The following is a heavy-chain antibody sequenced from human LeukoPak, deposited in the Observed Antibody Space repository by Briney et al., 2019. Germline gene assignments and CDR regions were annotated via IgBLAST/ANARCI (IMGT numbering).Heavy chain of an antibody. CDR1: GSTFSGSA. J-gene: IGHJ4*02. CDR3: TSQNRPRDYYDSSGDFDY. Sequence: GGSLRLSCAASGSTFSGSAMHWVRQASGKGLEWVGRIRSKANSYATAYAASVKGRFTISRDDSKNTAYLQMNSLETEDTAVYYCTSQNRPRDYYDSSGDFDYWGQGTLVTVSS. CDR2: IRSKANSYAT. D-gene: IGHD3-22*01. V-gene: IGHV3-73*01.